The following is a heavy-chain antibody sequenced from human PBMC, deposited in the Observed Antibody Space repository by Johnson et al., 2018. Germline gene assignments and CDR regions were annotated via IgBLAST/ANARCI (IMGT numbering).Heavy chain of an antibody. CDR2: INQDETKK. D-gene: IGHD7-27*01. J-gene: IGHJ3*02. CDR1: GFTFSSYW. Sequence: VQLVQSGGGLVQPGGSLRLSCAASGFTFSSYWMSWARQAPGKGLEWVANINQDETKKYYVDSVNGRVTIARDNAKNSLYLQMNILRAEDTAVYDCARPHWEDNIWGQGTMVTVSS. CDR3: ARPHWEDNI. V-gene: IGHV3-7*01.